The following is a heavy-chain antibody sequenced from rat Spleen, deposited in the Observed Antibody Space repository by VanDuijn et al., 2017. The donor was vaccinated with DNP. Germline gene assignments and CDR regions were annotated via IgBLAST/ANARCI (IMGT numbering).Heavy chain of an antibody. V-gene: IGHV5-7*01. J-gene: IGHJ2*01. Sequence: EVQLVESGGGLVQPGRSMKLSCAASGFSFSDYNMAWVRQAPKKGLEWVATISYEGSSTYYRDSVKGRFTISRDNAKSTLYLQMNSLRSEDTATYYCARLLAGRSYYFDYWGQGVMVTVSS. CDR2: ISYEGSST. D-gene: IGHD1-4*01. CDR3: ARLLAGRSYYFDY. CDR1: GFSFSDYN.